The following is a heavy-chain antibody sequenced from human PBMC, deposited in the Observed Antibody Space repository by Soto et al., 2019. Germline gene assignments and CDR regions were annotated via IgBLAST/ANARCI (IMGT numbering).Heavy chain of an antibody. D-gene: IGHD2-21*02. CDR1: GFSFSSYW. Sequence: EVHLVESGGDLVQPGGSLRLSCAASGFSFSSYWMHWVRQAPGKGLVWVSRINSDATSTIYADSVKGRFTVSRDNAKKTLYLQMNSLRGEDTGVYYCARHQAAYGGHDCAHWCFDLWGRGSLVTVSS. V-gene: IGHV3-74*01. CDR2: INSDATST. J-gene: IGHJ2*01. CDR3: ARHQAAYGGHDCAHWCFDL.